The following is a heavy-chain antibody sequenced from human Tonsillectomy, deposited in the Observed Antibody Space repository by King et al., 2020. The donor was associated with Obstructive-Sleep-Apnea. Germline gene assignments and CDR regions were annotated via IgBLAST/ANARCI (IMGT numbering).Heavy chain of an antibody. CDR3: VRDWFSSSWTWFDP. Sequence: VQLVESGGGLVQPGGSLRLYCAASGFTFSSSDMHWARQAPGKGLEWVPYISTGSDTTHYADSVQGRFTISRDNAQNSLFLQMNSLRAEDTAVYYCVRDWFSSSWTWFDPWGQGTLVTVSS. CDR2: ISTGSDTT. D-gene: IGHD6-13*01. J-gene: IGHJ5*02. V-gene: IGHV3-48*04. CDR1: GFTFSSSD.